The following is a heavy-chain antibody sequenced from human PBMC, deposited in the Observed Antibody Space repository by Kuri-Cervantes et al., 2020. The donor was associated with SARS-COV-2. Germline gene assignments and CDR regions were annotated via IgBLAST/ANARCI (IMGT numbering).Heavy chain of an antibody. Sequence: GSLRLSCAVYGGSFSDYAWTWIRQTPEKGLEWIGQINHGGSTSYNPSLKSRVTISVDTSKKQFSLKLTSVTVADTAVYYRARGSPGYWGQGTLVTVSS. CDR2: INHGGST. CDR3: ARGSPGY. CDR1: GGSFSDYA. V-gene: IGHV4-34*01. J-gene: IGHJ4*02.